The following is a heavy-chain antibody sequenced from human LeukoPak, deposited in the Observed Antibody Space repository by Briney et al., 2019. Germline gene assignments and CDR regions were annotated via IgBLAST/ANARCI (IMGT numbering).Heavy chain of an antibody. Sequence: SETLSLTCAVYGESLNYYYWSRIRQSPEKGLEWIGEVFDGKTTNYNPSLKSRVTISAVTSSNQFSLNLKSVTAADTAVYYCASGAWATRLHSWAQGTLVIVSS. CDR2: VFDGKTT. D-gene: IGHD5-24*01. CDR3: ASGAWATRLHS. CDR1: GESLNYYY. V-gene: IGHV4-34*12. J-gene: IGHJ4*02.